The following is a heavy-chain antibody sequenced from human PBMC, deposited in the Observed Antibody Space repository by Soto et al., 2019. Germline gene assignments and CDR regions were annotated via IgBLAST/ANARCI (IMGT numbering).Heavy chain of an antibody. J-gene: IGHJ3*02. D-gene: IGHD2-2*01. CDR1: GFTFSSYA. CDR3: AREGGGSTIGAFDI. CDR2: ISSSSSYI. V-gene: IGHV3-21*01. Sequence: GGSLRLSCAASGFTFSSYAMSWVRQAPGKGLEWVSSISSSSSYIYYADSVKGRFTISRDNAKNTLYLQMNSLRAEDTAVYYCAREGGGSTIGAFDIWGQGTMVTVSS.